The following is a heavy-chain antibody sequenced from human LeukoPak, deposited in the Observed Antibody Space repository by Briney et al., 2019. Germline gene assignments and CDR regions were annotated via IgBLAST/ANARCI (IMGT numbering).Heavy chain of an antibody. CDR3: ARGDIVVVPAAHEDAFDI. D-gene: IGHD2-2*01. Sequence: GGSLRLSCAASGFTFSSYSMNWVRQAPGKGLEWVSSISSSSRYIYYADSVKGRFTISRDNAKNSLYLQMNSLRAEDTAVYYCARGDIVVVPAAHEDAFDIWGQGTMVTVSS. V-gene: IGHV3-21*01. J-gene: IGHJ3*02. CDR1: GFTFSSYS. CDR2: ISSSSRYI.